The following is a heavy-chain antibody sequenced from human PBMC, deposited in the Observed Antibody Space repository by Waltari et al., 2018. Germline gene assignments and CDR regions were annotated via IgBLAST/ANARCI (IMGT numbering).Heavy chain of an antibody. D-gene: IGHD3-10*01. Sequence: QVQLVQSGAEVKKPGSSVKVSCKASGGTFSSYAISWVRQAPGQGLGWMGGIIPMCGTANYAKKSQGRVTMHADESTSTAYMALGILRSEDTALYYGARGATMVRGVIISWFDPWGQGTLVTVSS. J-gene: IGHJ5*02. CDR1: GGTFSSYA. V-gene: IGHV1-69*01. CDR3: ARGATMVRGVIISWFDP. CDR2: IIPMCGTA.